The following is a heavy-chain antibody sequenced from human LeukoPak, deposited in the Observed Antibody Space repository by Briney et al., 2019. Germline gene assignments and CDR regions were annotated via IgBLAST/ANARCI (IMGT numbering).Heavy chain of an antibody. Sequence: PGGSLRLSCAASGFTFSNSGMHWVRQASGKGLEWVAFVLYDGSNKYYTDSVKGRFTISRDNSRNTLYLQMNSLRPEDAAVYYCAKDLTYWGQGTLVTVSS. J-gene: IGHJ4*02. CDR3: AKDLTY. V-gene: IGHV3-30*02. CDR2: VLYDGSNK. CDR1: GFTFSNSG.